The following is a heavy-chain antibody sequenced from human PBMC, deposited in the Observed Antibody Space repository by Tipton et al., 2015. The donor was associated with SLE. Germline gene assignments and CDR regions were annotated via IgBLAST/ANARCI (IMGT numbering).Heavy chain of an antibody. D-gene: IGHD1-26*01. CDR3: AKAGSNWHNYFDY. Sequence: SLRLSCAASGFTFSRYTMSWVRQAPGKGLEWVSAISGSGGNTYYADSVKGRFTISRDNSKNTLYLQMNSLRVEDTAVYYCAKAGSNWHNYFDYWGQGTLVTV. CDR1: GFTFSRYT. V-gene: IGHV3-23*01. J-gene: IGHJ4*02. CDR2: ISGSGGNT.